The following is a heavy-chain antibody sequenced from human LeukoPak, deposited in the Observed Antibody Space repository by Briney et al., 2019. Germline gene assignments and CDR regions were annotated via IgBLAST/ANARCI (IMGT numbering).Heavy chain of an antibody. CDR2: ISSSSSYI. CDR3: ASAPSVFDWLPVDY. Sequence: PGGSLRLSCAASGFTFSSYAMSWVRQAPGKGLEWVSAISSSSSYIYYADSVKGRFTISRDNAKNSLYLQMNSLRAEDTAVYYCASAPSVFDWLPVDYWGQGTLVTVSS. V-gene: IGHV3-21*01. J-gene: IGHJ4*02. CDR1: GFTFSSYA. D-gene: IGHD3-9*01.